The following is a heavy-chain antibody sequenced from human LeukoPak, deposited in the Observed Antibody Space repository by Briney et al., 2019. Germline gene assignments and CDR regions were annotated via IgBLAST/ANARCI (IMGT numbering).Heavy chain of an antibody. CDR1: GFTFSSYS. J-gene: IGHJ3*02. CDR2: ISSSSSYI. Sequence: PGGSLRLSCAASGFTFSSYSMNWVRQAPGKGLEWVSSISSSSSYIYYADSVKGRFTISRDNAKNSLYLQMNSLRAEDTAVYYCARERTAAAGGDEAFAFDIWGQGTMVTVSS. V-gene: IGHV3-21*01. D-gene: IGHD6-13*01. CDR3: ARERTAAAGGDEAFAFDI.